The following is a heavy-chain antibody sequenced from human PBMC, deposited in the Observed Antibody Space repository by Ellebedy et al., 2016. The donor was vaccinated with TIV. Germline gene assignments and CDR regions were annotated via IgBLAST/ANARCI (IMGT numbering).Heavy chain of an antibody. J-gene: IGHJ4*02. CDR2: IFRDGGTT. CDR3: AKLAGIHPWYFDH. CDR1: GFTFFSYA. V-gene: IGHV3-23*01. Sequence: PGGSLRLSCAASGFTFFSYAMSWVRQAPGKGLEWVSTIFRDGGTTYYADSVKGRFTISRDNSKDTLSLQMNSLRAEDTAVYYCAKLAGIHPWYFDHWGQGTLVPVSS. D-gene: IGHD2-15*01.